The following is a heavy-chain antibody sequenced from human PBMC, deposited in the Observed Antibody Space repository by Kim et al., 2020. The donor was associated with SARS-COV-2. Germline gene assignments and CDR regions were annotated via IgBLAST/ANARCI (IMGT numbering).Heavy chain of an antibody. V-gene: IGHV3-21*01. CDR2: ISSSSSYI. J-gene: IGHJ5*02. CDR3: ARDRDVGYDFWSPTPNWFDP. Sequence: SFISSSSSYIYYADSVKGRFTISRDNAKNSLYLQMNSLRAEDTAVYYCARDRDVGYDFWSPTPNWFDPWGQGTQVTVSS. D-gene: IGHD3-3*01.